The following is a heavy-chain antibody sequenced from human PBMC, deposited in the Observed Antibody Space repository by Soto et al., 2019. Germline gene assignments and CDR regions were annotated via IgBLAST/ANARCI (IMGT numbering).Heavy chain of an antibody. V-gene: IGHV1-69*13. Sequence: SVKVSCKASGGTFSSYAISWVRQAPGQGLEWMGGIIPIFGTANYAQKFQGRFTITADASTSTAYMELSSLRSEDTAVYSCARGSRLAYCGGDCSNWFDSWGQGTRVTVSS. J-gene: IGHJ5*02. CDR1: GGTFSSYA. CDR3: ARGSRLAYCGGDCSNWFDS. CDR2: IIPIFGTA. D-gene: IGHD2-21*02.